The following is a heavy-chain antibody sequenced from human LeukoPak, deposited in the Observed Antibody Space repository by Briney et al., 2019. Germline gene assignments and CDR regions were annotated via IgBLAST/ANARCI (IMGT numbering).Heavy chain of an antibody. D-gene: IGHD3-22*01. CDR3: ARHGYGLDTPDYYYSFQD. J-gene: IGHJ1*01. Sequence: SETLSLTCAVYGGSFSGYYWSWIRQPPGKGLEWIGEINHSGSTNYNPSLKSRVTISVDTSKNQFSLRLSSVTAADTAVYYCARHGYGLDTPDYYYSFQDWGQGTLVTVSS. CDR2: INHSGST. V-gene: IGHV4-34*01. CDR1: GGSFSGYY.